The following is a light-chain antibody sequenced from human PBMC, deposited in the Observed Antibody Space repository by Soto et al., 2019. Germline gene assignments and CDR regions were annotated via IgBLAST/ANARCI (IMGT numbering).Light chain of an antibody. V-gene: IGLV2-14*01. CDR2: DVS. CDR3: SSYTSISSLV. J-gene: IGLJ2*01. CDR1: SSDIGEYNF. Sequence: QSALTQPASVSGSPGQSITITCTGTSSDIGEYNFVSWYQQLPGTAPKLMIFDVSNRPSGLSNRFSGSKSGNTASLTISRLQPEDEGHYYCSSYTSISSLVFGGGTKLTVL.